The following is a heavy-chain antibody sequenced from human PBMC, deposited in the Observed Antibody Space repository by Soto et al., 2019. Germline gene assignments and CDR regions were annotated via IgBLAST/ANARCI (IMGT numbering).Heavy chain of an antibody. Sequence: ASVKVSCKASGYTFTSYGISWGRQSPGQGLEWMGWISAYNGNTNYAQKLQGRVTMTTDTSTSTAYMELRSLRSDDTAVYYCARVYNGKQQQLVSGYYYGMDVWGQGTTVTVSS. CDR1: GYTFTSYG. V-gene: IGHV1-18*04. J-gene: IGHJ6*02. CDR3: ARVYNGKQQQLVSGYYYGMDV. CDR2: ISAYNGNT. D-gene: IGHD6-13*01.